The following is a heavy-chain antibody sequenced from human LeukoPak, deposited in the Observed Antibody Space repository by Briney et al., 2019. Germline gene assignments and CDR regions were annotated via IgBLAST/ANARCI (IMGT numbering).Heavy chain of an antibody. Sequence: SGPTLVKPTQTLTLTCTFSGFPVRAGGVDVTGIRQPPVKALERLVLLYCDEDSRYSPSLESRLAITKDTSKNQVGLTMTNMCPVDTATYYCAHLFSSPYYYGSGSYYRPNWLDPWGQGTLVTVSS. D-gene: IGHD3-10*01. CDR3: AHLFSSPYYYGSGSYYRPNWLDP. V-gene: IGHV2-5*02. CDR1: GFPVRAGGVD. CDR2: LYCDEDS. J-gene: IGHJ5*02.